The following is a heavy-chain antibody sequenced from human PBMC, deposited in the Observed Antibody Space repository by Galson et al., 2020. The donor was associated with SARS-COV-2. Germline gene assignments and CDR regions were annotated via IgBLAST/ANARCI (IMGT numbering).Heavy chain of an antibody. V-gene: IGHV4-39*01. D-gene: IGHD4-17*01. Sequence: SETLSLTCTVSGGSISSSSYYWGWIRQPPGKGLEWIGSIYCSGSTYYNPSLKSRVTISVDTSKNQFSLKLSSVTAADTAVYYCARPHRTTVRHDAFDIWGQGTMVTVSS. CDR2: IYCSGST. J-gene: IGHJ3*02. CDR1: GGSISSSSYY. CDR3: ARPHRTTVRHDAFDI.